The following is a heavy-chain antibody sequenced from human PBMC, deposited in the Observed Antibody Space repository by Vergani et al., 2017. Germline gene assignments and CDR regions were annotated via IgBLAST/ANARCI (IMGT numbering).Heavy chain of an antibody. D-gene: IGHD2-15*01. Sequence: QVQLVQPGVAVKKPGASAKVSCTASGYIFKNYYMHWLRLAPGQGFQWMGVVNFVTGAATSPQKFEGRITMTRDTSTATFYMDLSSLKYEDTAIYYCARSIGYCTSGSCRPYYFDLWGQGTLVTVSS. J-gene: IGHJ4*02. CDR3: ARSIGYCTSGSCRPYYFDL. CDR1: GYIFKNYY. V-gene: IGHV1-46*02. CDR2: VNFVTGAA.